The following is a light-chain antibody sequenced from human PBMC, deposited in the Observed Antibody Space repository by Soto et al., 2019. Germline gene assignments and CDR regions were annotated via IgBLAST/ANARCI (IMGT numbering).Light chain of an antibody. CDR2: GAS. J-gene: IGKJ5*01. CDR1: QSVSSTS. V-gene: IGKV3-20*01. Sequence: EVVFTQPPGTLSLSPGERVTILCLGSQSVSSTSLAWYQQKPGQTPRLLIYGASSRATGTPDRISGGGSGTHFTLTISRLEPEDFAVYYCQHYVTSSITFGQGTRLEIK. CDR3: QHYVTSSIT.